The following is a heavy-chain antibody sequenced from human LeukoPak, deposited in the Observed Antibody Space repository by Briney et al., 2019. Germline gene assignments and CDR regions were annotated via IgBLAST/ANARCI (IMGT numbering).Heavy chain of an antibody. CDR2: IYPGDSDT. D-gene: IGHD6-19*01. CDR1: GYSFTSYW. J-gene: IGHJ6*02. V-gene: IGHV5-51*01. CDR3: ARLLQRAWQWLRYGGGYGMDV. Sequence: GESLKISCKGSGYSFTSYWIGWVRQMPGKGLEWMGIIYPGDSDTRYSPSFQGQVTISADKSISTAYLQWSSLKASDTAMYYCARLLQRAWQWLRYGGGYGMDVWGQGTTATVSS.